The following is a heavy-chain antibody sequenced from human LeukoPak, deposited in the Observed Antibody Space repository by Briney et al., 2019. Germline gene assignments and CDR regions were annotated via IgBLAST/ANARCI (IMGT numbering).Heavy chain of an antibody. J-gene: IGHJ3*02. CDR2: ISYDGSNK. Sequence: GGSLRLSCAASGFTFSSYGMHWVRQAPGKGLEWVAVISYDGSNKYYADSVKGRFTISRDNAKNSLYLQMNSLRAEDTAVYYCAREGYDFWRLAFDIWGQGTMVTVSS. CDR3: AREGYDFWRLAFDI. D-gene: IGHD3-3*01. V-gene: IGHV3-30*03. CDR1: GFTFSSYG.